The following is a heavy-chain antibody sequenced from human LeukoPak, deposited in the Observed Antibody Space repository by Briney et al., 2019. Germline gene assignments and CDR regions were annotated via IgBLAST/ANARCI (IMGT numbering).Heavy chain of an antibody. V-gene: IGHV4-34*01. CDR2: INHSGST. Sequence: SETLSLTCAVYGGSFSGYYWSWIRQPPGKGLEWIGGINHSGSTNYNPSLKSRVTISVDTSKNQFSLKLSSVTAADTAVYYCARGDYSKLDYWGQGTLVTVSS. D-gene: IGHD4-11*01. CDR1: GGSFSGYY. CDR3: ARGDYSKLDY. J-gene: IGHJ4*02.